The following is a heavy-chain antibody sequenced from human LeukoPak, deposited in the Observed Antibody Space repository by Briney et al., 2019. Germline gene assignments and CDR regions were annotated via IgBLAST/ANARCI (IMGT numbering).Heavy chain of an antibody. CDR1: GFTFGNYG. CDR2: INWNGGST. V-gene: IGHV3-20*04. D-gene: IGHD6-19*01. Sequence: GGSLRLSCAASGFTFGNYGMSWVRQAPGKGLEWVSGINWNGGSTGYADSVEGRFTISRDNAKNSLYLQMNSLRAEDTAVYYCAREQASYSSGWYSFDYWGQGTLVTVSS. J-gene: IGHJ4*02. CDR3: AREQASYSSGWYSFDY.